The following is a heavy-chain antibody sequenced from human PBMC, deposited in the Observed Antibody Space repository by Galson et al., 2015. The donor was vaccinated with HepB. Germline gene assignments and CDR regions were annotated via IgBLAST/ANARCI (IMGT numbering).Heavy chain of an antibody. CDR2: ISSSSSTI. CDR3: APFSSGYSGDFDY. V-gene: IGHV3-48*02. D-gene: IGHD3-22*01. J-gene: IGHJ4*02. Sequence: SLRLSCAASGFTFSSYSMNWVRQAPGKGLEWVSYISSSSSTIYYADSVRGRFTISRDNAKNSLYLQMNSLRDEDTAVYYCAPFSSGYSGDFDYWGQGTLVTVSS. CDR1: GFTFSSYS.